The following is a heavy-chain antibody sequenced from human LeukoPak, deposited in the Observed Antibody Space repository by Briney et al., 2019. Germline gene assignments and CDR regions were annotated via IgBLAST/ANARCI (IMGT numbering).Heavy chain of an antibody. CDR3: ARVGSGYATSTIFSPRALKGIFDY. Sequence: MPSQTLSLTCTVSGGSISSGSYYWSWIRQPAGKGLEWIGRIYTSGSTNYNPSLKSRVTISVDTSKNQFSLKLSSVTAADTAVYYCARVGSGYATSTIFSPRALKGIFDYWGQGTLVTVSS. CDR1: GGSISSGSYY. V-gene: IGHV4-61*02. J-gene: IGHJ4*02. D-gene: IGHD3-3*01. CDR2: IYTSGST.